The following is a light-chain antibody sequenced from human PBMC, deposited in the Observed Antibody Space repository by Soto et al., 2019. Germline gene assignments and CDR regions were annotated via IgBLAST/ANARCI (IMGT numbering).Light chain of an antibody. Sequence: EIVMTQPPAPLSVSPGERATLSCRASQSVSSNLAWYQQKPGQAPRLLIYGASTRATGIPARFSGSGSGTEFTLTISSLQSEDFAVYYCQQYNNWPPHTFGQGTKLEIK. CDR2: GAS. CDR3: QQYNNWPPHT. V-gene: IGKV3-15*01. J-gene: IGKJ2*01. CDR1: QSVSSN.